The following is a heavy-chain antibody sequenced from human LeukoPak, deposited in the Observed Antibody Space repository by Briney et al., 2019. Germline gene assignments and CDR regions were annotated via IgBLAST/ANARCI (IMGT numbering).Heavy chain of an antibody. CDR3: AKANWKYVSGYFDL. CDR1: GFTFDDYA. D-gene: IGHD1-7*01. V-gene: IGHV3-9*01. CDR2: ISWNSGSI. Sequence: GRSLRLSCAASGFTFDDYAMHWVQQAPGKGLEWVSGISWNSGSIGYVDSVKGRFTISRDNAKNSLYLQMNSLRAEDTALYYCAKANWKYVSGYFDLWGRGTLVTVSS. J-gene: IGHJ2*01.